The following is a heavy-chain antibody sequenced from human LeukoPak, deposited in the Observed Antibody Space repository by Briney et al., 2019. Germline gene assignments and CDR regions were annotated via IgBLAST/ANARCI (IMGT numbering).Heavy chain of an antibody. V-gene: IGHV1-18*01. CDR2: ISGYNGNT. D-gene: IGHD3-22*01. Sequence: ASVKVSCKASGYTFTTYGISWVRQPPGQGLEWMEWISGYNGNTNYAQRLQGRVTMTTDTSTSTAYMELRSLRSDDTAVYYCARGSTARYYYDSSGYYRGAVDYWGQGTLVTVSS. J-gene: IGHJ4*02. CDR3: ARGSTARYYYDSSGYYRGAVDY. CDR1: GYTFTTYG.